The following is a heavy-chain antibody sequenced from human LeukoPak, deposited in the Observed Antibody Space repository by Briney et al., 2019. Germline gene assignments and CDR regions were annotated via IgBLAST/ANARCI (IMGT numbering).Heavy chain of an antibody. D-gene: IGHD3-16*01. CDR1: GFTFSSYA. CDR3: AKDRMITFGGVLPFDY. Sequence: GGSLRLSCAASGFTFSSYAMSWVRQAPGKGLEWVSAISGSGGSTYYADSVKGRFTISRDNSKNTLYLQMNSLRAKDTAVYYCAKDRMITFGGVLPFDYWGQGTLVTVSS. CDR2: ISGSGGST. J-gene: IGHJ4*02. V-gene: IGHV3-23*01.